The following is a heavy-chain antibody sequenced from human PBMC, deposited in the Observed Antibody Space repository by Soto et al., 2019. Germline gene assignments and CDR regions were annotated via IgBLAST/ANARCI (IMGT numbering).Heavy chain of an antibody. CDR1: GGSISSGGYS. CDR3: ARGGAAGHSRAGGWFDP. V-gene: IGHV4-30-2*01. D-gene: IGHD6-13*01. Sequence: SETLSLTCAVSGGSISSGGYSWSWIRQPPGKGLEWIGYIYHSGSTYYNPPLKSRVTISVDRSKNQFSLKLSSVTAADTAVYYCARGGAAGHSRAGGWFDPWGQGTLVTVSS. CDR2: IYHSGST. J-gene: IGHJ5*02.